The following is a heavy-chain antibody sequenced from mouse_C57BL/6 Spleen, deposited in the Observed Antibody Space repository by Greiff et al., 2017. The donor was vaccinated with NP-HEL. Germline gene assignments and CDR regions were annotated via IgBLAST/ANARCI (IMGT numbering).Heavy chain of an antibody. CDR2: IHPSDSDT. CDR1: GYTFTSYW. CDR3: AIWMVTTEDDFDY. Sequence: QVQLKQPGAELVKPGASVKVSCKASGYTFTSYWMHWVKQRPGQGLEWIGRIHPSDSDTNYNQKFKGKATLTVDKSSSTAYMQLSSLTSEDSAVYYCAIWMVTTEDDFDYWGQGTTLTVSS. D-gene: IGHD2-2*01. J-gene: IGHJ2*01. V-gene: IGHV1-74*01.